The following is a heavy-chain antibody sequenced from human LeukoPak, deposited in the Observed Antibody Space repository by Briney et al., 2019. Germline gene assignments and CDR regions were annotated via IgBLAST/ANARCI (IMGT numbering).Heavy chain of an antibody. J-gene: IGHJ4*02. CDR1: GYTFTGYY. V-gene: IGHV1-2*02. D-gene: IGHD3-22*01. CDR2: INPNSGGT. CDR3: ARDFPPRRNYYDSSGYFDY. Sequence: ASVKVSCKASGYTFTGYYMHWVRQAPGQGLEWMGWINPNSGGTNYAQKFQGRVTMTRDTSISTAYMELSRLRSDDTAVYYCARDFPPRRNYYDSSGYFDYWGQGTLVTVSS.